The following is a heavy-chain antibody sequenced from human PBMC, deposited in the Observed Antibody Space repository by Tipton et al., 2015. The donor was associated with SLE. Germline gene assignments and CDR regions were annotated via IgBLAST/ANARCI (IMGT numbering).Heavy chain of an antibody. CDR1: GFIFSSSG. CDR3: ARDTRGQHAYGAFDI. Sequence: SLRLSCAASGFIFSSSGMHWVRQAPGKGLEWVAFIRYDGSNKYYADSVKGRFTISRDNSKNTLYLQMNSLRAEDTAVYYCARDTRGQHAYGAFDIWGQGKMVTVSS. J-gene: IGHJ3*02. V-gene: IGHV3-30*02. D-gene: IGHD4-17*01. CDR2: IRYDGSNK.